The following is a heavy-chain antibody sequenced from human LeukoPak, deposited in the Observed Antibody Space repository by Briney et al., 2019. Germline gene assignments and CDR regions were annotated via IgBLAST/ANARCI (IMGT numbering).Heavy chain of an antibody. J-gene: IGHJ4*02. CDR3: ARDDCSSTSCFNFDY. Sequence: SETLSLTCTVSGGSISSYYWSWIRQPPGKGLEWIGYIYYSGSTNYNPSLNSRVTLSVDTSKNQFSLKLSSVTAADTAVYYCARDDCSSTSCFNFDYWGQGTLVTVSS. D-gene: IGHD2-2*01. CDR1: GGSISSYY. CDR2: IYYSGST. V-gene: IGHV4-59*01.